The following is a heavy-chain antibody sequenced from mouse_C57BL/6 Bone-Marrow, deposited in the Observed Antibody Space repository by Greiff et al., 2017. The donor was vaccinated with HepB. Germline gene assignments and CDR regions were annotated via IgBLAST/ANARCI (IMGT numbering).Heavy chain of an antibody. CDR1: GFTFSSYA. J-gene: IGHJ3*01. D-gene: IGHD4-1*01. CDR3: ARGRTLTGAWFAY. Sequence: EVMFVESGGGLVKPGGSLKLSCAASGFTFSSYAMSWVRQTPEKRLEWVATISDGGSYTYYQDNVKGRFTISRDNAKNNLYLQMSHLKSEDTAMYYCARGRTLTGAWFAYWGQGTLVTVSA. CDR2: ISDGGSYT. V-gene: IGHV5-4*03.